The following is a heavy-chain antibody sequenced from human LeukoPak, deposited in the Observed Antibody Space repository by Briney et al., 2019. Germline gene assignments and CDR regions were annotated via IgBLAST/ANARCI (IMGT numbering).Heavy chain of an antibody. J-gene: IGHJ4*01. Sequence: GGSLRLSCTASGFTFSDAWMSWVRQAPGKGLEWVGRVKGKTDGAAADYAAPVKGRFSISTDDSRDTLYLQMRGLKTEDTAVYYCITEHNWGHRTLVTVSS. D-gene: IGHD2-21*01. CDR2: VKGKTDGAAA. V-gene: IGHV3-15*01. CDR3: ITEHN. CDR1: GFTFSDAW.